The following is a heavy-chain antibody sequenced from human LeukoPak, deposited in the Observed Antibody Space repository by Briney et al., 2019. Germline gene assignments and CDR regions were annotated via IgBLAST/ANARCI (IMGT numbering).Heavy chain of an antibody. Sequence: GGSLRLSCAASGFTFSSYAMSWVRQAPGKGLEWVSVMYIGGNTYYADSVKGRFTISRDKSKNTVYLQMNSLRAEDTAVYHCARIAVAVAYFDYWGQGTLVTVSS. CDR3: ARIAVAVAYFDY. V-gene: IGHV3-66*01. CDR2: MYIGGNT. D-gene: IGHD6-19*01. CDR1: GFTFSSYA. J-gene: IGHJ4*02.